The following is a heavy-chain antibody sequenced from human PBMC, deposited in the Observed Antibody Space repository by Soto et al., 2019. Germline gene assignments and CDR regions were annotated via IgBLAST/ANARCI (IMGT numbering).Heavy chain of an antibody. D-gene: IGHD1-26*01. V-gene: IGHV2-5*02. J-gene: IGHJ5*02. Sequence: QITLKESGPTLVKPTQTLTLTCTFSGFSLSTSGVGVGWIRQPPGRALEWLGIIYWDDDKRYSPSLKSRLTITKDISKNLVVLTMTNMVPVDTATSYCAHSTTNLMGFDPCGQGTLVTVSS. CDR1: GFSLSTSGVG. CDR3: AHSTTNLMGFDP. CDR2: IYWDDDK.